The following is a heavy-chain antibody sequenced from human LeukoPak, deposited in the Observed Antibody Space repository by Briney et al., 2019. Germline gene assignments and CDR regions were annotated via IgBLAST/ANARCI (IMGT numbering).Heavy chain of an antibody. CDR3: AREWELAVGAFDI. CDR1: GFTFSSYA. D-gene: IGHD1-26*01. Sequence: GGSLRLSCAASGFTFSSYAMHWVRQAPGKGLEWVAVISYDGSNKYYADSVKGRSTISRDNAKNSLYLQMNSLRAEDTAVYYCAREWELAVGAFDIWGQGTMVTVSS. J-gene: IGHJ3*02. CDR2: ISYDGSNK. V-gene: IGHV3-30-3*01.